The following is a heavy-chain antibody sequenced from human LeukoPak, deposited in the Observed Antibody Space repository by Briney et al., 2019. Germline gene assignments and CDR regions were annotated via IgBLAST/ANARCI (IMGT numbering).Heavy chain of an antibody. J-gene: IGHJ4*02. Sequence: PSETLSLTCTVSGGSISSSSYYWGWIRQPPGKGLEWIGSIYYSGSTYYNPSLKSGVTISVDTSKNQFSLKLSSVTAADTAVYYCLSGYDWDHYYFDYWGQGTLVTVSS. D-gene: IGHD5-12*01. CDR3: LSGYDWDHYYFDY. V-gene: IGHV4-39*07. CDR2: IYYSGST. CDR1: GGSISSSSYY.